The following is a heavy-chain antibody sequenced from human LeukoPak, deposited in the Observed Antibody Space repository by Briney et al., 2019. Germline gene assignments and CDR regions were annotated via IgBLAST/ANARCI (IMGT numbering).Heavy chain of an antibody. J-gene: IGHJ4*02. CDR3: ARASRGIAANLCFDY. V-gene: IGHV3-11*04. D-gene: IGHD2-15*01. CDR1: GFSFGDYY. CDR2: INSNSYTI. Sequence: GGSLRLSCAASGFSFGDYYMTWIRQAPGKGLEWISNINSNSYTIYYADSVKGRFTISRDNAKRSLYLQMDRLRVEDTAVYYCARASRGIAANLCFDYWGQGTLVTVSS.